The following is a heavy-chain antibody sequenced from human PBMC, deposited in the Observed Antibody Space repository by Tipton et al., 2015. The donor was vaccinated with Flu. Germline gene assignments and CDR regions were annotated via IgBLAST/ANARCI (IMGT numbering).Heavy chain of an antibody. CDR1: GGSISSSNW. Sequence: TLSLTRAVSGGSISSSNWWSWVRQPPGKGLEWIGEIYHSGSTNYNPSLKSRVTISVDKSKNQFSLKLSSVTAADTAVYYCARDRRARTAAGGVGWGQGTLVTVSS. CDR2: IYHSGST. CDR3: ARDRRARTAAGGVG. V-gene: IGHV4-4*02. J-gene: IGHJ4*02. D-gene: IGHD4-23*01.